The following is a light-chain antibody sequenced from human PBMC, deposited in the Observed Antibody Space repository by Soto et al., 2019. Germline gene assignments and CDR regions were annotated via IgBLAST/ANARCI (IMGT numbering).Light chain of an antibody. J-gene: IGKJ4*01. V-gene: IGKV3-15*01. CDR3: QQYHTWPIT. Sequence: DIVMTQSPASLSVAPGERGTFSCLASQGVSRKLAWYQPKPGQAPRLLISGASTGATGIPARFSGSGSGTEFTLTISSLQSEDCAIYYCQQYHTWPITFGGGTKVDIK. CDR2: GAS. CDR1: QGVSRK.